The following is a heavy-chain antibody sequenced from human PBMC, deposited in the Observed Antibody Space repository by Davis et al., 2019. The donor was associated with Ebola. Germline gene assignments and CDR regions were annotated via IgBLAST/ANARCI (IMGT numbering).Heavy chain of an antibody. D-gene: IGHD3-22*01. CDR2: INPNSGGT. Sequence: ASVKVSCKASGYTFTGYYMHWARQAPGQGLEWMGWINPNSGGTNYAQKFQGRVTMTRDTSISTAYMELSRLRSDDTAVYYCAREALVVDDAFDIWGQGTMVTVSS. CDR3: AREALVVDDAFDI. CDR1: GYTFTGYY. J-gene: IGHJ3*02. V-gene: IGHV1-2*02.